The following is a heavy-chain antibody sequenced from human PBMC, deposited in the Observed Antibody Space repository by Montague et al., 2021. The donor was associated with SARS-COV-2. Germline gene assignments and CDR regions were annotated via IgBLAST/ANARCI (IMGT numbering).Heavy chain of an antibody. D-gene: IGHD2-21*01. V-gene: IGHV3-74*03. J-gene: IGHJ6*02. CDR1: GFSVSDYW. CDR2: LAVDESRT. CDR3: VRALHCAGRMCNGFEYHGMDV. Sequence: SLRLSCAASGFSVSDYWLHWVRQDPRKGLVWVSRLAVDESRTAYADSVRGRFSISRDSAKNTVYLQMNSLRVEDMGVYYCVRALHCAGRMCNGFEYHGMDVWGQGTLVSVSS.